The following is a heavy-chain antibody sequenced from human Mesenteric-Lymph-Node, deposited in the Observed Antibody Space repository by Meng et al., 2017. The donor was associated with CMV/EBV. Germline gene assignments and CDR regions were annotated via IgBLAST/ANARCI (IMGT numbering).Heavy chain of an antibody. D-gene: IGHD2-2*01. V-gene: IGHV4-34*01. Sequence: SFSGHYWSWIRQPPGKGLEWIGEINHSENTNYNPSLKSRITISVDTSKDQFSLKLSSVTAADTAVYYCARGPDCSSGTCYYSDAFDIWGQGTMVTVSS. CDR2: INHSENT. CDR3: ARGPDCSSGTCYYSDAFDI. CDR1: SFSGHY. J-gene: IGHJ3*02.